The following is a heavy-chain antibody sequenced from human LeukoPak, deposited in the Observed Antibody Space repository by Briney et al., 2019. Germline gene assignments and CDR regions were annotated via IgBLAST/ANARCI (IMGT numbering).Heavy chain of an antibody. CDR1: GSSISSSSYY. CDR3: ASNRQLVYFDY. J-gene: IGHJ4*02. D-gene: IGHD1-1*01. V-gene: IGHV4-39*01. CDR2: IYYSGST. Sequence: TSSETLSLTCTVSGSSISSSSYYWAWIRQPPGKGLEWIGSIYYSGSTYYSPSLKSRVTISVDTSKNQFSLKLSSVTAADTAVYYCASNRQLVYFDYWGQGTLVTVSS.